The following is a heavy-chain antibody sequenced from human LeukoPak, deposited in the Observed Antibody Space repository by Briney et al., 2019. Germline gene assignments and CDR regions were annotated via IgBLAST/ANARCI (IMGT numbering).Heavy chain of an antibody. J-gene: IGHJ4*02. CDR3: AKGGLGGSYWDPYAPTYFDY. D-gene: IGHD1-26*01. CDR2: ISGSGGST. V-gene: IGHV3-23*01. CDR1: GFTFSSYA. Sequence: GGSLRLSCAASGFTFSSYAMSWVRQAPGKGLEWVSAISGSGGSTYYADSVKGRFTISRDNSKNTLYLQMNSLRAEDTAVYYCAKGGLGGSYWDPYAPTYFDYWGQGTLVTVSS.